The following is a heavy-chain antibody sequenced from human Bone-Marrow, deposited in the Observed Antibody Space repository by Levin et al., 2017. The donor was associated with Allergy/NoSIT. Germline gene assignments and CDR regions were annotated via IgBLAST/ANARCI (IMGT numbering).Heavy chain of an antibody. V-gene: IGHV2-26*01. Sequence: SGPTLVKPKETLTLTCTVSGFSLSNVKMGVSWIRQPPGKALEWLAHIFSNDEKSYSTSLRSRLTVSKYTSESQVVLTMTNMDPVDTATYYCARGGCRNINCYLASNVFDPWGQGTLVTVSS. CDR3: ARGGCRNINCYLASNVFDP. D-gene: IGHD2-2*01. CDR2: IFSNDEK. CDR1: GFSLSNVKMG. J-gene: IGHJ5*02.